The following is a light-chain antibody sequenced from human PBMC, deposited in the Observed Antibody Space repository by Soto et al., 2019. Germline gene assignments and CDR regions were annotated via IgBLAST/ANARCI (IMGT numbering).Light chain of an antibody. V-gene: IGKV4-1*01. CDR1: QNVLYSSNNKNL. Sequence: DIVMTQSPEYLAVSLGERATINCKSSQNVLYSSNNKNLIAWYQQKPGQPPKLLIYWASTRESGIPDRFSRSGSARYFTLTISSLQAEDVAVYYCQQYYCPPRYTFGQGTRLEIK. J-gene: IGKJ2*01. CDR2: WAS. CDR3: QQYYCPPRYT.